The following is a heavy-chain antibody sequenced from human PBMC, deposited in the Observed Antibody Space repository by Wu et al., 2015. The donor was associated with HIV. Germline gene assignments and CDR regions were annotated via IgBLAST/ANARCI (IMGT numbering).Heavy chain of an antibody. D-gene: IGHD1-26*01. Sequence: QVQLVQSGAEVKKPGASVKVSCKTSGNTFGNYYMQWVRQAPGKGLEWMAMINPIGTSTKYAQKFQGRLTVTRDTSTGVVYMELNSLRSEDTAVYYCTKTSALIRGAWDWFDTWGPGTLVSVSS. CDR1: GNTFGNYY. J-gene: IGHJ5*02. CDR3: TKTSALIRGAWDWFDT. CDR2: INPIGTST. V-gene: IGHV1-46*01.